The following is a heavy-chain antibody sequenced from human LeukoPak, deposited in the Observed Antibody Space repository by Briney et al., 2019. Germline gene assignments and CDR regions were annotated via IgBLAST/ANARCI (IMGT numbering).Heavy chain of an antibody. CDR3: AKNVARPEDAFDI. Sequence: PGGSLRLSCAASGFTFSSYGMSWVRQAPGKGLEWVSAISGNGGSTYYADSVKGRFTISRDNYKNTLYLQMNSLRAEDTAVYYCAKNVARPEDAFDIWGQGTMVTVSS. V-gene: IGHV3-23*01. CDR1: GFTFSSYG. J-gene: IGHJ3*02. CDR2: ISGNGGST. D-gene: IGHD1-14*01.